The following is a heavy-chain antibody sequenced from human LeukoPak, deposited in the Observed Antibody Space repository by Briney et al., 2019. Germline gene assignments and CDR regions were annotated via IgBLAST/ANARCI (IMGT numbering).Heavy chain of an antibody. J-gene: IGHJ4*02. Sequence: GGSLRLSCAASGFTFSSYAMSWVRQAPGKGLEWVSSISSSSSYIYYADSVKGRFTISRGNAKNSLYLQMNSLRAEDTAVYYCARYCSSTSCPANDYWGQGTLVTVSS. CDR3: ARYCSSTSCPANDY. CDR1: GFTFSSYA. V-gene: IGHV3-21*01. CDR2: ISSSSSYI. D-gene: IGHD2-2*01.